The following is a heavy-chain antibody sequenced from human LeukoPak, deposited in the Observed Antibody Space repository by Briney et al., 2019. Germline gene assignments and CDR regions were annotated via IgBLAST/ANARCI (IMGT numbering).Heavy chain of an antibody. J-gene: IGHJ4*02. D-gene: IGHD6-25*01. V-gene: IGHV3-48*03. CDR3: ARAPPVGLYYFDY. CDR1: GFTFSSYE. CDR2: ISSSGSTI. Sequence: HPGGSLRLSCAASGFTFSSYEMNWVRQAPGKGLEWVSYISSSGSTIYYADSVKGRFTISRDNAKNSLYLQMNSLRAEDTAVYYCARAPPVGLYYFDYWGQGTLVTVSS.